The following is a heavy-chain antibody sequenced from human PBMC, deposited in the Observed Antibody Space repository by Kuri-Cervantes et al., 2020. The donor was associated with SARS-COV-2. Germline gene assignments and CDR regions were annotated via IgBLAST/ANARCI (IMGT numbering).Heavy chain of an antibody. CDR2: INPNSGGT. CDR3: ARVGSLRYSSSWEHDY. CDR1: GYTFTGYY. V-gene: IGHV1-2*02. D-gene: IGHD6-13*01. J-gene: IGHJ4*02. Sequence: GESLKISCKASGYTFTGYYMHWVRQAPGQGLEWMGWINPNSGGTNYAQKFQGRVTMTRDTSISTAYMELSRLRSDDTAVYYCARVGSLRYSSSWEHDYWGQGTLVTVSS.